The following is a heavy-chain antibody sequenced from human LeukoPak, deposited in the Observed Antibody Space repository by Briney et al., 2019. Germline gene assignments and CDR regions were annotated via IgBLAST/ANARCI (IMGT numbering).Heavy chain of an antibody. Sequence: GGSLRLSCAASRFTFSSYAMSWVRQAPGKGLEWVSAISGSGGSTYYADSVKGRFTISRDNSKNTLYLQMNSLRAEDTAVYYCARIKYYYGSGSYYTPPLGYFDYWGQGTLVTVSS. J-gene: IGHJ4*02. V-gene: IGHV3-23*01. D-gene: IGHD3-10*01. CDR3: ARIKYYYGSGSYYTPPLGYFDY. CDR2: ISGSGGST. CDR1: RFTFSSYA.